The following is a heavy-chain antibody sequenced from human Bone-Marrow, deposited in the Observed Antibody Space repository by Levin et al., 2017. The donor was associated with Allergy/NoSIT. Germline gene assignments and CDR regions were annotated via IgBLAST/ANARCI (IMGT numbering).Heavy chain of an antibody. CDR2: IYYGGSA. Sequence: SQTLSLTCTVSGGSIGSSYWSWIRQPPGKGLEWIGDIYYGGSANYNPSLKSRVTISVDTSKNQFSLKLTSVSAADAAVYYCARDSHGKYYYYGMDVWGHGTTVTVSS. D-gene: IGHD1-1*01. V-gene: IGHV4-59*01. CDR1: GGSIGSSY. J-gene: IGHJ6*02. CDR3: ARDSHGKYYYYGMDV.